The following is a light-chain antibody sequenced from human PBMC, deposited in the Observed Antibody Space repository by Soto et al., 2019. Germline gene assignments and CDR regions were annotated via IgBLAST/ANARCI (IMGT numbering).Light chain of an antibody. CDR2: AAS. CDR1: QDISNY. Sequence: DIQITQSPSSLSASVGDRVTITCRASQDISNYLAWYQQKPGEVPKLLIYAASTLQKGVQSRFSGGGSGTLFTRTISSLQPDDVATYYCQKYNSAPKTFGRGTRLEIK. V-gene: IGKV1-27*01. J-gene: IGKJ2*01. CDR3: QKYNSAPKT.